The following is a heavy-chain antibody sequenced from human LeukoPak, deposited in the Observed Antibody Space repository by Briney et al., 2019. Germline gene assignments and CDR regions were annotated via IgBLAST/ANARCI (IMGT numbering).Heavy chain of an antibody. V-gene: IGHV3-33*01. D-gene: IGHD3-3*01. CDR2: IWYDGSKK. CDR1: GFTFSSYG. J-gene: IGHJ4*02. CDR3: ARDRGDFWSRYYTLDY. Sequence: QPGRSLRLSCAASGFTFSSYGMHWVRQAPGKGLEWVAVIWYDGSKKYYADSVKGRFTISRDNSKNTLYLQMNSLRAEDTALYYCARDRGDFWSRYYTLDYWGQGTLVTVSS.